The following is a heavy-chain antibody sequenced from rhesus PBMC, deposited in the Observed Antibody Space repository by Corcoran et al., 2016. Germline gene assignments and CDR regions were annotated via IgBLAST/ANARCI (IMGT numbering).Heavy chain of an antibody. V-gene: IGHV4-80*01. Sequence: QVQLQESGPGLVKPSQTLSLTCAVSGGSFSRYWWNWIRPPPGKGLEWIGEINGYSGSTNYNPSIQSRVTISKDVSKNQFSLRLTSVTAADTAVYYCTSPIRYRFDVWGPGVLVSVSS. D-gene: IGHD4-29*01. J-gene: IGHJ5-1*01. CDR1: GGSFSRYW. CDR3: TSPIRYRFDV. CDR2: INGYSGST.